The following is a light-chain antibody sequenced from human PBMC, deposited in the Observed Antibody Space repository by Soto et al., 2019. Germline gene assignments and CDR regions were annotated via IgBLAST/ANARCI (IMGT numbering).Light chain of an antibody. CDR3: QQYNKWPQ. CDR1: QSVSNK. J-gene: IGKJ4*02. CDR2: GTS. V-gene: IGKV3-15*01. Sequence: EIVMTQSPGTLSVSPGERATLFCRASQSVSNKLAWYQQKPGQAPRLIIYGTSTRATGIPARFSGSGSGTDFTLTISSLQSEDLAIYYCQQYNKWPQFGGGTKVDIK.